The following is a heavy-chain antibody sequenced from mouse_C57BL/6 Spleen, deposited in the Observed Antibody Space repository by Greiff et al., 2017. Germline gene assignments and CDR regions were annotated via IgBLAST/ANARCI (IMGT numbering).Heavy chain of an antibody. V-gene: IGHV1-64*01. CDR1: GYTFTSYW. CDR3: ARRCSNYDALDD. Sequence: QVQLKQPGAELVKPGASVKLSCKASGYTFTSYWMHWVKQRPGQGLEWIGMIHPNSGSTNYNEKFKSRATLTGDKSSSTAYMQLSSLTSEDAAVYYFARRCSNYDALDDWGQGTSVTVSS. J-gene: IGHJ4*01. CDR2: IHPNSGST. D-gene: IGHD2-5*01.